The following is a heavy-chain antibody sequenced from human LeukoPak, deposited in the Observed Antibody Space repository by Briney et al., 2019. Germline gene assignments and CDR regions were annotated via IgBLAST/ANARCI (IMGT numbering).Heavy chain of an antibody. CDR2: ISYDGSKR. Sequence: PGRSLRLSCAASGFTFSSYAMHWVRQAPGKGLEWVAVISYDGSKRYDADSVKGRFTISRDNSKNTLYLQMNSLRAEDTAVYFFFQAEDGIRDFDWLMAGDFDYWGQGTLVTVSS. J-gene: IGHJ4*02. V-gene: IGHV3-30-3*01. CDR1: GFTFSSYA. D-gene: IGHD3-9*01. CDR3: FQAEDGIRDFDWLMAGDFDY.